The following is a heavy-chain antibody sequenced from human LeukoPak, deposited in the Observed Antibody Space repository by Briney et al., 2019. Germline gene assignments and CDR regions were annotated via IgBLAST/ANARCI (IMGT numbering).Heavy chain of an antibody. D-gene: IGHD3-22*01. CDR1: GGSISSYY. CDR3: ARDKYYYDSSGYFFDY. V-gene: IGHV4-4*07. CDR2: IYTSGST. J-gene: IGHJ4*02. Sequence: SRTLSLTCTVSGGSISSYYWSWIRQPAGKGLEWIGRIYTSGSTNYNPSLKSRVTMSVDTSKNQFSLKLSSVTAADTAVYYCARDKYYYDSSGYFFDYWGQGTLVTVSS.